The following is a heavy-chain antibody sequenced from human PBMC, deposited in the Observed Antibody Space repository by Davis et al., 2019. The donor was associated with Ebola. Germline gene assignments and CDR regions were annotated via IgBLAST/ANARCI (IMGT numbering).Heavy chain of an antibody. V-gene: IGHV4-39*01. Sequence: MPSETLSLTCTVSGGSINNYFWSWIRQPPGKGLEWIGSVYSSGTTYYNPSLGSRVTISVDTSKNQFSLKLNSVTAADTAVYYCARRRTTVTYDYWGQGTLVTVSS. CDR2: VYSSGTT. CDR1: GGSINNYF. J-gene: IGHJ4*02. D-gene: IGHD4-17*01. CDR3: ARRRTTVTYDY.